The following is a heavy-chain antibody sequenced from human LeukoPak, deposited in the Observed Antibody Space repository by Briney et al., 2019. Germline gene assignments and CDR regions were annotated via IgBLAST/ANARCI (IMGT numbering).Heavy chain of an antibody. J-gene: IGHJ5*01. D-gene: IGHD1-26*01. CDR3: ARLVGASWFDS. Sequence: QTLSLTCAISGDSVSSNSVTWTWLRQSPSRGLEWLGRTYYRSKWNNAYAGSMKSRITINPDTSKNQFSLQLNSVTPEDTAVYYCARLVGASWFDSWGQGTLVTVSS. V-gene: IGHV6-1*01. CDR1: GDSVSSNSVT. CDR2: TYYRSKWNN.